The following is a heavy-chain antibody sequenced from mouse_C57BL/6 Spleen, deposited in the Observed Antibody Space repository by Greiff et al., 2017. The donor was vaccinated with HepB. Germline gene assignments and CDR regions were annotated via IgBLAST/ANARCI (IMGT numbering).Heavy chain of an antibody. CDR2: IDPSDSYT. CDR3: ARGGLRYGSSYWYFDV. V-gene: IGHV1-59*01. D-gene: IGHD1-1*01. CDR1: GYTFTSYW. J-gene: IGHJ1*03. Sequence: QVQLQQPGAELVRPGTSVKLSCKASGYTFTSYWMHWVKQRPGQGLEWIGVIDPSDSYTNYNQKFKGKATLTVDTSSSTAYMQLSSLTSEDSAVYYCARGGLRYGSSYWYFDVWGTGTTVTVSS.